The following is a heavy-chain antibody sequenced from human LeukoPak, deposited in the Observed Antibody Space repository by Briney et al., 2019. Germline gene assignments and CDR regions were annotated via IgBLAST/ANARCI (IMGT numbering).Heavy chain of an antibody. J-gene: IGHJ6*03. CDR2: IYTSGST. CDR3: ARIQDIVVVPAASREGYYYMDV. V-gene: IGHV4-61*02. Sequence: SETLSLTCTVSGGSISSSSYYWGWIRQPAGKGLEWIGRIYTSGSTNYNPSLKGRVTMSVDTSKNQFSLKLSSVTAADTAVYYCARIQDIVVVPAASREGYYYMDVWGKGTTDTVSS. D-gene: IGHD2-2*01. CDR1: GGSISSSSYY.